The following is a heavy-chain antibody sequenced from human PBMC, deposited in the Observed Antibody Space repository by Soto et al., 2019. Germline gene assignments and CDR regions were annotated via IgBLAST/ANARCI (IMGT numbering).Heavy chain of an antibody. V-gene: IGHV4-30-2*06. CDR3: ARDYYGMDV. Sequence: QVQLQESGSGLVKPSQTLSLTCTVSGGSISSGGYSWTWIRQSPGKGLEWIGYTYQSGSAYYNPSLKSPVTISVDRSKNQFSLNLTSVTAADTAVYYCARDYYGMDVWGQGTTVTVSS. CDR2: TYQSGSA. CDR1: GGSISSGGYS. J-gene: IGHJ6*02.